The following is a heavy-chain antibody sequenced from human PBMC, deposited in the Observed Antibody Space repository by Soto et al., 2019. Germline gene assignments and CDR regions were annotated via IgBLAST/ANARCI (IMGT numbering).Heavy chain of an antibody. V-gene: IGHV4-4*02. CDR1: GGSISSSNW. CDR3: ARAVVGGNFDS. CDR2: IHHSGSI. Sequence: QVQLQESVPGLVKPSGTLSLTCAVSGGSISSSNWWSWVRQSPGKGLEWIGEIHHSGSINYNPSLQSRVTISVDKSKKQFSLKLSSVTAADTAVYYCARAVVGGNFDSWGQGTLVTVSS. J-gene: IGHJ4*02. D-gene: IGHD2-15*01.